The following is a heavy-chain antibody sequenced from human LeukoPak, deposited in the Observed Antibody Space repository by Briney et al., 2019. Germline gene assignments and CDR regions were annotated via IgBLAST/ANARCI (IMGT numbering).Heavy chain of an antibody. V-gene: IGHV4-4*07. Sequence: SETLSLTCTVSGGSISSYLWSWIRQPAGKGLEYIGRIYPSGSTNYNPSLKSRVTMPVDTSKNQFSLKLSSVTAADTAVYYCVRLDSSGYYYLDYWGQGTLVTVSS. CDR1: GGSISSYL. CDR2: IYPSGST. D-gene: IGHD3-22*01. CDR3: VRLDSSGYYYLDY. J-gene: IGHJ4*02.